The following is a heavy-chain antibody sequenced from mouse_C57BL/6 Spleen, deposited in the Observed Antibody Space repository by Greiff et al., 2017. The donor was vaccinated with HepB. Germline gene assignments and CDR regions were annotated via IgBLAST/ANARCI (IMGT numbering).Heavy chain of an antibody. Sequence: EVHLVESGGGLVKPGGSLKLSCAASGFTFSDYGMHWVHQAPEKGLEWVAYISSGSSTIYYADTVKGRFTISRDNAKNTLFLQMTSLRSEDTAMYYCARPLLWLSPFDYWGQGTTLTVSS. J-gene: IGHJ2*01. CDR3: ARPLLWLSPFDY. D-gene: IGHD2-2*01. CDR1: GFTFSDYG. V-gene: IGHV5-17*01. CDR2: ISSGSSTI.